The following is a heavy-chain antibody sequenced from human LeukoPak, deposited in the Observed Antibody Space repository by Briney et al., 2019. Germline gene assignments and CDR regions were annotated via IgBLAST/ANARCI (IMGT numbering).Heavy chain of an antibody. CDR1: GGSISSGDYY. CDR2: IYYSGST. V-gene: IGHV4-30-4*08. CDR3: ASSILVVPAAIRR. J-gene: IGHJ4*02. D-gene: IGHD2-2*02. Sequence: SETLSLTCTVSGGSISSGDYYWSWIRQPPGKGLEWIGYIYYSGSTYYNPSLKSRFTISVDTSKNQFSLKLSSVTAADPAVYYCASSILVVPAAIRRWGQGTLVTGSS.